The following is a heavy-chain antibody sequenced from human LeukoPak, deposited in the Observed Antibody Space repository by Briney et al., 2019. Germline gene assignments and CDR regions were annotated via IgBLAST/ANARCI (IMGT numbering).Heavy chain of an antibody. Sequence: PGGSLRLSCVASGLTFSDYYMSWIRQAPGKRLEWISYISESSARTNYADSVKGRFTISRDNAENSLYLQMNSLRAEDTAVYYCARDMDGSGSYSIDYWGQGTLVTVSS. J-gene: IGHJ4*02. D-gene: IGHD3-10*01. CDR3: ARDMDGSGSYSIDY. CDR1: GLTFSDYY. CDR2: ISESSART. V-gene: IGHV3-11*06.